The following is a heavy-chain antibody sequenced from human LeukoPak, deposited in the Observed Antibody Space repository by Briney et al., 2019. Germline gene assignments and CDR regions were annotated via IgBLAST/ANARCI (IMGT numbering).Heavy chain of an antibody. J-gene: IGHJ6*03. CDR3: ARVPITIFGVANCYYYMDV. D-gene: IGHD3-3*01. Sequence: VASVKVSCKASGYTFTSYGISWVRQAPGQGLEWMGWISAYNGNTNYAQKLQGRVTMTTDTSTSTAYMELRSLRSDDTAVYYCARVPITIFGVANCYYYMDVWGKGTTVTVSS. CDR2: ISAYNGNT. CDR1: GYTFTSYG. V-gene: IGHV1-18*01.